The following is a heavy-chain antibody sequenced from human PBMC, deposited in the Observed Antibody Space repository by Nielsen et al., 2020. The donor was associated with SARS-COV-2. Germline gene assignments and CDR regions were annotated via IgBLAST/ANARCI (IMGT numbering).Heavy chain of an antibody. D-gene: IGHD6-19*01. Sequence: GESLKISCAASGFTFSSYAMSWVRQAPGKGLEWVSAISGSGGSTYYADSVKGRFTISRDNSKNTLYLQMNSLRAEDTAVYYCAKEGAVAGTGAFDIWGQGTMVTVSS. CDR2: ISGSGGST. V-gene: IGHV3-23*01. J-gene: IGHJ3*02. CDR1: GFTFSSYA. CDR3: AKEGAVAGTGAFDI.